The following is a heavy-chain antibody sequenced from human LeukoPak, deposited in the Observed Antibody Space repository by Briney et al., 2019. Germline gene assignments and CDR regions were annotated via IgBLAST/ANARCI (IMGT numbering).Heavy chain of an antibody. CDR2: ISSSSSYI. Sequence: GGSLRLSCAASGFTFSSYSMNWVRQAPGKGLEWVSYISSSSSYIYYADSVKGRFTISRDNAKNSLYLQMNSLRAEDTAVYYCARESIAAAGTTSNFDYWGQGTLVTVSS. CDR3: ARESIAAAGTTSNFDY. D-gene: IGHD6-13*01. J-gene: IGHJ4*02. CDR1: GFTFSSYS. V-gene: IGHV3-21*01.